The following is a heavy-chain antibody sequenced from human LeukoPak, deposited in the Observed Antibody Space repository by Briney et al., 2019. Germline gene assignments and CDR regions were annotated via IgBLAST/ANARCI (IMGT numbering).Heavy chain of an antibody. J-gene: IGHJ4*02. Sequence: GGSLRLSCAASGFTFRSYGMHWVRQAPGKGLEWVAVISYDGSNKYYADSVKGRFTISRDNSKNTLYPQMNSLRAEDTAVYYCAKDPSYGDYASYFDYWGQGTLVTVSS. CDR1: GFTFRSYG. D-gene: IGHD4-17*01. CDR3: AKDPSYGDYASYFDY. CDR2: ISYDGSNK. V-gene: IGHV3-30*18.